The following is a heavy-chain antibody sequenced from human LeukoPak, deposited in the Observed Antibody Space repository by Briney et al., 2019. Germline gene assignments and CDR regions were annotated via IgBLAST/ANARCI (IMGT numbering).Heavy chain of an antibody. V-gene: IGHV1-2*02. D-gene: IGHD2-21*01. J-gene: IGHJ6*03. CDR3: ARDLQIGYYYYMDV. CDR2: INLNSGGT. Sequence: ASVKVSCKTSGYTFTGYYMHWMRQAPGQGLEWMGWINLNSGGTNYAQKFQGRVTMTRDTSISTAYMELSRLRSDDTAVYYCARDLQIGYYYYMDVWGKGTTVTVSS. CDR1: GYTFTGYY.